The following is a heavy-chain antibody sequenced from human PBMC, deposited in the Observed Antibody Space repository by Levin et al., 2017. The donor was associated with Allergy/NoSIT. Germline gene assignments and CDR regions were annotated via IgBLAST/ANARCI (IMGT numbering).Heavy chain of an antibody. CDR3: VRNLGGLTEY. CDR1: GFTLSGSW. D-gene: IGHD3-10*01. J-gene: IGHJ4*02. Sequence: GGSLRLSCVASGFTLSGSWIHWVRQPPGKGLVWVSRINPDGTRTDYADSVKGRFTISRDNAKNTLEMNSLRAEDTAVYYCVRNLGGLTEYWGQGSLVTVSS. V-gene: IGHV3-74*01. CDR2: INPDGTRT.